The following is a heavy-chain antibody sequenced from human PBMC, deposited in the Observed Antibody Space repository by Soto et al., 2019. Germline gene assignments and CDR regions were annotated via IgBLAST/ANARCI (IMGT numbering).Heavy chain of an antibody. D-gene: IGHD5-12*01. CDR1: GGSINSADYY. Sequence: QSLTCTVSGGSINSADYYWSWVRQPPGKGLEWIGYIYYSGSTYFNLSLKSRVTISKDTSKNQFSLRLSSVTAADTAVYYCARAIVVTIGGMDVWGQGXTVTVSS. J-gene: IGHJ6*02. V-gene: IGHV4-30-4*01. CDR3: ARAIVVTIGGMDV. CDR2: IYYSGST.